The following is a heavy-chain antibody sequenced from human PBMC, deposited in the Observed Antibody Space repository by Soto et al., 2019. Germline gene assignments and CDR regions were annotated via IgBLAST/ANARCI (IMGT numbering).Heavy chain of an antibody. Sequence: QVQLQESGPGLVKPSQTLSLTCTVSGGSISSGGYYWSWIRQHPGKGLEWIGYIYYSGSTYYNPSLKSRVTIXXDXSXXQFSLKLSSVTAADTAVYYCARAAAGSGGGNWFDPWGQGTLVTVSS. CDR2: IYYSGST. CDR1: GGSISSGGYY. J-gene: IGHJ5*02. CDR3: ARAAAGSGGGNWFDP. V-gene: IGHV4-31*03. D-gene: IGHD2-15*01.